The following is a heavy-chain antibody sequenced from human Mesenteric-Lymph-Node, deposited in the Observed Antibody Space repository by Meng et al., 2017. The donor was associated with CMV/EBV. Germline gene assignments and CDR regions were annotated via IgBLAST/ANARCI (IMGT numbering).Heavy chain of an antibody. D-gene: IGHD3-16*01. CDR1: GFTFSNYW. Sequence: GESLKISCVASGFTFSNYWMNWVRQAPGKGLEWVATIKQDGSEKYYVDSVKGRFTTSTDKAKSSLSLQMNSLRAEDTAVYYCASTSGQWGQGPLVTVSS. V-gene: IGHV3-7*01. CDR2: IKQDGSEK. J-gene: IGHJ4*02. CDR3: ASTSGQ.